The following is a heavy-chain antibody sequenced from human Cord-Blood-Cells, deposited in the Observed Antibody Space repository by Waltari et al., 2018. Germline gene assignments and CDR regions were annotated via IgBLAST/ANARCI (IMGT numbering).Heavy chain of an antibody. CDR3: ARDRQFGRNYDILTGYYY. D-gene: IGHD3-9*01. CDR1: SSYA. J-gene: IGHJ4*02. Sequence: SSYAISWVRQAPGQGLEWMGGIIPIFGTANYAQKFQGRVTITADESTSTAYMELSSLRSEDTAVYYCARDRQFGRNYDILTGYYYWGQGTLVTVSS. CDR2: IIPIFGTA. V-gene: IGHV1-69*01.